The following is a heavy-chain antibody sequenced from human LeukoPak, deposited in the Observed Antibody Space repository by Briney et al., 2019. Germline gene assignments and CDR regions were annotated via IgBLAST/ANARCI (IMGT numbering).Heavy chain of an antibody. V-gene: IGHV4-4*07. J-gene: IGHJ4*02. CDR2: FHITGGL. CDR3: AREGNGLLSKDLDY. D-gene: IGHD2-15*01. Sequence: SETLSLTCTVSGDSISNYFWSWIRQPAGRGLEWIGRFHITGGLRYNPSLRSRTTMSIDASKNQFSLILTSVTAADTAIYYCAREGNGLLSKDLDYWGQGTLVTVSS. CDR1: GDSISNYF.